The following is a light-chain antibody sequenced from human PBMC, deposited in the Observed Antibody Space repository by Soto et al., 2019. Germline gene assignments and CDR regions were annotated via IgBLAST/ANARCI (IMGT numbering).Light chain of an antibody. V-gene: IGKV3-20*01. Sequence: EIVLTQSPVTLSLSPWERATVSCRASQTVRGIYLAWYQQKPGQAPRLLIYGGSSRATGIPDRFSGSGSGTDFTLTISRLEPEDFAVYYCQQFGSAPEGTFGQGTKVDIK. CDR3: QQFGSAPEGT. J-gene: IGKJ1*01. CDR2: GGS. CDR1: QTVRGIY.